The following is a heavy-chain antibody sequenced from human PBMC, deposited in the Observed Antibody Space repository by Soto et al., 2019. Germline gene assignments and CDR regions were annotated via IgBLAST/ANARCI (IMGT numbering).Heavy chain of an antibody. J-gene: IGHJ5*02. CDR2: IYTSGST. Sequence: LSLACTDSGGSISSYYWSWILQPAGKGLEWIGRIYTSGSTNYNPSLKSRVTMSVDTSKNQFSLKLSSVTAADTAVYYCARENDYVWGSHNWFDPWGQGTLVTVSS. CDR3: ARENDYVWGSHNWFDP. V-gene: IGHV4-4*07. D-gene: IGHD3-16*01. CDR1: GGSISSYY.